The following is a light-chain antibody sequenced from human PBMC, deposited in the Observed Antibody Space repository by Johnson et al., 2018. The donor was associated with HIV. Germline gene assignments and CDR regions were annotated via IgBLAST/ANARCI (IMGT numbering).Light chain of an antibody. CDR3: AAWESSSLGAHYV. J-gene: IGLJ1*01. V-gene: IGLV1-51*01. CDR2: DDN. CDR1: SSNIGKND. Sequence: QSVLTQPPSVSAAPGQKVTISCSGSSSNIGKNDVSWYQQFPGTAPKVLIYDDNKRPSGIPDRFSASKSGPSANLDITGLQTGDEADYYCAAWESSSLGAHYVFGTGTEVTVL.